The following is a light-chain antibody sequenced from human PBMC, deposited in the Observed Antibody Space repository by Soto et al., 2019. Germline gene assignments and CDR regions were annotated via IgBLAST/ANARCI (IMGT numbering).Light chain of an antibody. Sequence: QSVLTQPASVSGSPGQSITISCTGTSSDVGNYNYVSWYQQYPGRVPKLLIYMVSNRPSGVSNRFSGSESGNTASLTISGLQAEDEADYFCTSPTPGSLYVFGTGTKLTVL. CDR2: MVS. V-gene: IGLV2-14*01. J-gene: IGLJ1*01. CDR3: TSPTPGSLYV. CDR1: SSDVGNYNY.